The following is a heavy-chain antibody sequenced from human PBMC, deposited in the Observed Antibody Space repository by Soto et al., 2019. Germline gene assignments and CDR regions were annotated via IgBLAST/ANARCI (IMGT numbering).Heavy chain of an antibody. D-gene: IGHD2-2*01. Sequence: GGSLRLSSAASGVTFSTYSMNWVRQAPGKGLEWVSSISSSSSYIYYADSVKGRFTISRDNAKNSLYLQMNSLRAEDTAVYYCATSSSSNHWGQGTLVTVYS. V-gene: IGHV3-21*01. CDR2: ISSSSSYI. CDR1: GVTFSTYS. CDR3: ATSSSSNH. J-gene: IGHJ5*02.